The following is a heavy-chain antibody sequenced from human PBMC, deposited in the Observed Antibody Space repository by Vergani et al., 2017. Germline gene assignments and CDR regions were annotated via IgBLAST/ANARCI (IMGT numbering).Heavy chain of an antibody. D-gene: IGHD3-3*01. V-gene: IGHV3-30*03. CDR1: GFTFSSYG. CDR2: ISYDGSNK. CDR3: AAGYYDFWSGYYFGAPGPTTERFDY. Sequence: QVQLVESGGGVVQPGRSLRLSCAASGFTFSSYGMHWVRQAPGKGLEWVAVISYDGSNKYYADSVKGRFTISRDNSKNTLYLQMNSLRAEDTAVYYCAAGYYDFWSGYYFGAPGPTTERFDYWGQGTLVTVSS. J-gene: IGHJ4*02.